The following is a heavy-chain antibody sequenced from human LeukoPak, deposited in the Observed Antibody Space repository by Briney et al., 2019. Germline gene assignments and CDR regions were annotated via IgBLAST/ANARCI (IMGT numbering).Heavy chain of an antibody. V-gene: IGHV4-59*01. Sequence: SETLSLTCTVSGASISDYYWNWIRQSPEKGLEWIGYIFYRGSTIYNPSLKSRVTISVDTSKNQFSLKLSSVTAADTAVYYCAKVPIARSDVERAYYYYMDVWGKGTTVTVSS. J-gene: IGHJ6*03. D-gene: IGHD2-15*01. CDR2: IFYRGST. CDR1: GASISDYY. CDR3: AKVPIARSDVERAYYYYMDV.